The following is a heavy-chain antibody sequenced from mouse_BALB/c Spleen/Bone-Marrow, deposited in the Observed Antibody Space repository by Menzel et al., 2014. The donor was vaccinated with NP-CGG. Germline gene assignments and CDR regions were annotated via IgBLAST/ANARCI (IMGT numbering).Heavy chain of an antibody. D-gene: IGHD1-1*01. CDR2: IDPANGNT. J-gene: IGHJ3*01. CDR3: AAYSYVSSCGFAY. V-gene: IGHV14-3*02. CDR1: GFNIKDTY. Sequence: EVKLMESGAELVKPGASVKLSCTASGFNIKDTYMHWVKQRPEQGLEWIGRIDPANGNTKYDPKFQGKATITADTSSNTAYLQLSSLTSEDTAVYYCAAYSYVSSCGFAYWGQGTLVTVSA.